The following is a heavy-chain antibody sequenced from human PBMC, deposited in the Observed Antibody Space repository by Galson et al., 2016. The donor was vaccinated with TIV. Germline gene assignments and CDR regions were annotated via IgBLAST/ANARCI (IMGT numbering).Heavy chain of an antibody. J-gene: IGHJ4*02. CDR2: IYWDDEK. V-gene: IGHV2-5*02. CDR3: AHRRPLTYYFDF. CDR1: GFSLSSNGVG. Sequence: PALVKPTQTVTLTSTFSGFSLSSNGVGVGWIRQPPGKALEWLALIYWDDEKRYNPSLESRLSIIKDTSKNKVVLTLTNVDPVDTATYYCAHRRPLTYYFDFWGQGALVTVSS. D-gene: IGHD2-21*01.